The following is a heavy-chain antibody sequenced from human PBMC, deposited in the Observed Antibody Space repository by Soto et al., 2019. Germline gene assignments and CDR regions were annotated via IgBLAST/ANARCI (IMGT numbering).Heavy chain of an antibody. Sequence: SXTLSLTWTMSCRSITSYYWSWIRQPAGKGLEWIGRIYSGVSTDYNPSLKSRVTMSVDTSKNQFSLTLTSVTAADTDVYFCARGPGGFGAFSLDYWGQGTPVTVYS. D-gene: IGHD3-10*01. CDR2: IYSGVST. V-gene: IGHV4-4*07. J-gene: IGHJ4*02. CDR1: CRSITSYY. CDR3: ARGPGGFGAFSLDY.